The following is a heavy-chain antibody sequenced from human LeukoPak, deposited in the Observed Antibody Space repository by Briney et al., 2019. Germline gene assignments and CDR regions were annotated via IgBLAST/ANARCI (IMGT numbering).Heavy chain of an antibody. D-gene: IGHD3-10*01. Sequence: SETLSLTCAVSGFSISSGYYWGWLRHPPGKVLEWIGSMSHNRGTYYNSALKSRVTISMDTSKNQFSLRLSSVTAADTAVYYCAGYYASGVSAYDYFGMDVWGKGTTVTVSS. CDR1: GFSISSGYY. V-gene: IGHV4-38-2*01. CDR2: MSHNRGT. J-gene: IGHJ6*04. CDR3: AGYYASGVSAYDYFGMDV.